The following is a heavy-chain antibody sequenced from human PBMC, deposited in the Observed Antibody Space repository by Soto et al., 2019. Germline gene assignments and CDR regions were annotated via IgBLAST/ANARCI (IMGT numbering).Heavy chain of an antibody. CDR2: INHSGST. Sequence: QVQLQQWGAGLLKPSETLSLTCAVYGGSFSGYYWTWIRQPPGTGLEWIGEINHSGSTNYNPSLKSRVTISVDTSKNHFSRKLTSVTAASTAVYYCARDKITGLLDYWRQGTLVTVSS. CDR3: ARDKITGLLDY. D-gene: IGHD2-8*02. J-gene: IGHJ4*02. V-gene: IGHV4-34*01. CDR1: GGSFSGYY.